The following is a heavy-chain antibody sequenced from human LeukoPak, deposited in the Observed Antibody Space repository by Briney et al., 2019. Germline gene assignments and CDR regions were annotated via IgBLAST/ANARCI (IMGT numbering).Heavy chain of an antibody. Sequence: GGSLRLSCAASGFTFSSYWMSWVRQAPGKGLEWVSSISSSSSYTFYADSVRGRFTISRDNAKNSLYLQMNSLRAEDTAVYYCARGTTGGYSPSHWGQGTLVTVSS. CDR1: GFTFSSYW. CDR2: ISSSSSYT. J-gene: IGHJ4*02. CDR3: ARGTTGGYSPSH. D-gene: IGHD5-12*01. V-gene: IGHV3-21*01.